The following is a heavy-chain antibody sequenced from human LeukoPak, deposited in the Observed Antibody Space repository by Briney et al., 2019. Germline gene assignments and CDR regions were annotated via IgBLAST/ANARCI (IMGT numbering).Heavy chain of an antibody. J-gene: IGHJ6*02. CDR1: GYTFTGYY. D-gene: IGHD6-13*01. CDR2: ISYDGSNK. CDR3: ASVTLSIAAAGSATAREDYYYYYGMDV. V-gene: IGHV3-30-3*01. Sequence: SCKASGYTFTGYYMHWVRQAPGQGLEWVAVISYDGSNKYYADSVKGRFTISRDNSKNTLYLQMNSLRAEDTAVYYCASVTLSIAAAGSATAREDYYYYYGMDVWGQGTTVTVSS.